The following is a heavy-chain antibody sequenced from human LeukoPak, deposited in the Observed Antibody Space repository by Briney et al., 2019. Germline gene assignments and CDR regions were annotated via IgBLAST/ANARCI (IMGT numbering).Heavy chain of an antibody. CDR2: ISYDGSNK. Sequence: AGGSLRLSCAASGFTFSSYAMHWVRQAPGKGLEWVAVISYDGSNKYYADSVKGRFTISRDNAKNSLYLQMNSLRAEDTAVYYCARLEDYVWGSYPIWGQGTLVTVSS. V-gene: IGHV3-30-3*01. CDR3: ARLEDYVWGSYPI. J-gene: IGHJ4*02. D-gene: IGHD3-16*02. CDR1: GFTFSSYA.